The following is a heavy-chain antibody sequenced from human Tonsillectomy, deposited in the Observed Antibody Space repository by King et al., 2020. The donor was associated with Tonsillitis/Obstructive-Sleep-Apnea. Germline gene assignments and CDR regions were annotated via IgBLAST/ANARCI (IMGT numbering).Heavy chain of an antibody. J-gene: IGHJ4*02. Sequence: VQLQESGPGLVKPSETLSLTCTVSGGSISRYYWTWIRQPSGKGLEWIGYIYYNVDTNTNPALRSRVTISVDTSKNPFSLELDSVTPADTAIYYCARLGHCTNSRCLPGYWGQGTLVTVSS. V-gene: IGHV4-59*01. CDR1: GGSISRYY. D-gene: IGHD2-8*01. CDR3: ARLGHCTNSRCLPGY. CDR2: IYYNVDT.